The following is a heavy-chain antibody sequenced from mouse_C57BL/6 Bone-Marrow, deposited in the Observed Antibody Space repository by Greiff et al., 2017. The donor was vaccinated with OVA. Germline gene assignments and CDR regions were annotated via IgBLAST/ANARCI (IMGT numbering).Heavy chain of an antibody. CDR1: GFTFSSYA. D-gene: IGHD2-1*01. CDR3: TRDGIYYPVRTWFAY. Sequence: EVQLVESGEGLVKPGGSLKLSCAASGFTFSSYAMSWVRQTPEKRLEWVAYISSGGDYIYYADTVKGRFTISRDNARNTLYLQMSSLKSEDTAMYYCTRDGIYYPVRTWFAYWGKGTLVTVSA. CDR2: ISSGGDYI. J-gene: IGHJ3*01. V-gene: IGHV5-9-1*02.